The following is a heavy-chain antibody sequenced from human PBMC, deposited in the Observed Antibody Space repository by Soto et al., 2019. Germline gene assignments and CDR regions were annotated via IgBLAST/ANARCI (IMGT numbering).Heavy chain of an antibody. Sequence: SETMSVTWTVAGGSIISGGCYWSWIRKHPGKGLEWIGYIYYSGSTYYNPSLKSRVTISVDTSKNQFSLKLSSVTAADPAVYYCARGWAPGIQLWPSGCFDPWGQGTLVTVSS. CDR3: ARGWAPGIQLWPSGCFDP. D-gene: IGHD5-18*01. CDR2: IYYSGST. V-gene: IGHV4-31*02. CDR1: GGSIISGGCY. J-gene: IGHJ5*02.